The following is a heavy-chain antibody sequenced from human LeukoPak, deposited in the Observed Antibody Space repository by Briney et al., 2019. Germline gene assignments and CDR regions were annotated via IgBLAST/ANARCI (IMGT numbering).Heavy chain of an antibody. CDR3: ARSVYCSGGSCPFDY. D-gene: IGHD2-15*01. J-gene: IGHJ4*02. CDR1: GGSLSGYY. V-gene: IGHV4-34*01. Sequence: PSETLSLTCAVYGGSLSGYYWSWIRQPPGKGLEWIGEINHSGSTNYNPSLKSRVTISVDTSKNQFSLKLSSVTAADTAVYYCARSVYCSGGSCPFDYWGQGTLVTVSS. CDR2: INHSGST.